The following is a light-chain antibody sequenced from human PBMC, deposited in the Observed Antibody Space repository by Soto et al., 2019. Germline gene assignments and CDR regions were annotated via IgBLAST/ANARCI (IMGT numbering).Light chain of an antibody. J-gene: IGKJ5*01. CDR1: QSISSN. V-gene: IGKV3-11*01. CDR3: QQRSNLPPIT. Sequence: EVVLTQSPATLSLSPGERATLSCKASQSISSNLAWYQQKHGQAPRLLIYDALSRATGIPARFSGSGSGTDFTLTISSLEPEDFAIYYCQQRSNLPPITFGQGTRLEIK. CDR2: DAL.